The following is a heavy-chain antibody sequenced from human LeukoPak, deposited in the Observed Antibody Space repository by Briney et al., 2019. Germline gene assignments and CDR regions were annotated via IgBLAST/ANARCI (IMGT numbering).Heavy chain of an antibody. V-gene: IGHV4-39*07. CDR2: IYYSGST. Sequence: SETLSLTCTVSGGSISSSSYYWGWIRQPPGKGLEWIGSIYYSGSTYYNPSLKSRVTISVDTSKNQFSLKLSSVTAADTAVYYCARGGASSQPHDYWGQGNLVTVSS. CDR3: ARGGASSQPHDY. CDR1: GGSISSSSYY. J-gene: IGHJ4*02. D-gene: IGHD2-15*01.